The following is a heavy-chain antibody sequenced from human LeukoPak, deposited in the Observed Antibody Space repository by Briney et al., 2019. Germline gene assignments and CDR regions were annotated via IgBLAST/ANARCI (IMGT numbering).Heavy chain of an antibody. CDR2: ISGSGGST. J-gene: IGHJ3*02. CDR1: GFTFSSYA. CDR3: ANVGAIAAELFDI. Sequence: PGGSLRLSCAASGFTFSSYAMSWVRQAPGKGLEWVSAISGSGGSTYYADSVKGRFTITRDNSKNTLYLQMNSLRAEDTAVYYCANVGAIAAELFDIWGQGTMVTVSS. D-gene: IGHD6-13*01. V-gene: IGHV3-23*01.